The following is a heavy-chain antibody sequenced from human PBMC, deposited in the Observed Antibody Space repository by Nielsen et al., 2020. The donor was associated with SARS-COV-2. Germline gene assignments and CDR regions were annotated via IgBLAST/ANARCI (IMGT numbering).Heavy chain of an antibody. CDR3: ARDISGSGDV. CDR2: IYYSGST. CDR1: GGSISSYY. J-gene: IGHJ6*02. V-gene: IGHV4-59*13. D-gene: IGHD1-26*01. Sequence: GSLRLSCTVSGGSISSYYWSWIRQPPGKGLEWIGYIYYSGSTNYNPSLKSRVTISVDTSKNQFSLKLSSVTAADTAVYYCARDISGSGDVWGQGTTVTVSS.